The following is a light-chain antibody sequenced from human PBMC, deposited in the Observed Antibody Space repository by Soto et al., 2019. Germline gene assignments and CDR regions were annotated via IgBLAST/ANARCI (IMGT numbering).Light chain of an antibody. CDR3: QRYGTSLPLT. J-gene: IGKJ4*01. CDR1: QSVSSNY. V-gene: IGKV3-20*01. CDR2: GAS. Sequence: ELVLTQSPGTLSLSPGDRATLSCRASQSVSSNYLAWYQQKPGQAPRLLIYGASSRATGIPDRFSGSGSGTDFTLTISRLEPEHFAVYYCQRYGTSLPLTFGGGTKVDIK.